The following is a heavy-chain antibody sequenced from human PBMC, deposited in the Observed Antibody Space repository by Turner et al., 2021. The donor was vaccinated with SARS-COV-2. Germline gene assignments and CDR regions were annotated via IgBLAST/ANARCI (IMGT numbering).Heavy chain of an antibody. CDR1: VGTFSSYA. CDR3: ARDRDYDSSGYWEQS. V-gene: IGHV1-69*14. Sequence: QVQLVQSGAEVKKPGSSVKVSCKGSVGTFSSYAISCVRQAPGQGLEWMGGIIPSFDTTNYEQKFQGRVTITADKSTSTAYMELSGLRSEDTAVYYCARDRDYDSSGYWEQSWGQGTLVTVSS. J-gene: IGHJ4*02. CDR2: IIPSFDTT. D-gene: IGHD3-22*01.